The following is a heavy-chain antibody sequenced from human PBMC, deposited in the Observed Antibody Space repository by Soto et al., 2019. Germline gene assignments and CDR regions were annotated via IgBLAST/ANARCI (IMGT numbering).Heavy chain of an antibody. V-gene: IGHV1-2*04. CDR2: INPNSGGT. CDR3: ARVGDCSGGSCYGGYYYGMDV. J-gene: IGHJ6*02. CDR1: GYTFTGYY. D-gene: IGHD2-15*01. Sequence: WASVKVSCKASGYTFTGYYMHWVRQAPGQGLEWMGWINPNSGGTNYAQKFQGWVTMTRDTSISTAYMELSRLRSDDTAVYYCARVGDCSGGSCYGGYYYGMDVWGQGTTVTV.